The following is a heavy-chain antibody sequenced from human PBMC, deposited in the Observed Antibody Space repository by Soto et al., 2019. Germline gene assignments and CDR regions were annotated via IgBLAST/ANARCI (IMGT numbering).Heavy chain of an antibody. Sequence: SETLSLTCTVSGGSISRYYWSWIRQPAGKGLEWIGRIYTSGSTNYNPSLKSRVTMSVDTSKNQFSLKLSSVTAADTAVYYCARDRLYYYDSSGYASYYYYGMDVCGQGTTVTVSS. CDR2: IYTSGST. CDR1: GGSISRYY. J-gene: IGHJ6*02. D-gene: IGHD3-22*01. V-gene: IGHV4-4*07. CDR3: ARDRLYYYDSSGYASYYYYGMDV.